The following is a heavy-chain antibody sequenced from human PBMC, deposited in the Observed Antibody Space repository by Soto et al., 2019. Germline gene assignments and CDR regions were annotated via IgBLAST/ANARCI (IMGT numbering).Heavy chain of an antibody. D-gene: IGHD4-17*01. V-gene: IGHV4-39*01. Sequence: QLQLQESGPGLVKPSATLSLTCSVSCDSISSSSYYWGWSRQPPGKGLEWIGTITYSGSTYYNPSRKSRLTTSVNRSKNQSSLKVSSMTVAATAVYDCASLYGDYVPYWGQGILVSVSS. CDR3: ASLYGDYVPY. J-gene: IGHJ4*02. CDR2: ITYSGST. CDR1: CDSISSSSYY.